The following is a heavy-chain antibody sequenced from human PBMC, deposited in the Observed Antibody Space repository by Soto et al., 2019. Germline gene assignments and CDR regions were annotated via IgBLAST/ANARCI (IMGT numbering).Heavy chain of an antibody. V-gene: IGHV1-69*06. CDR3: ARDGNCSSTSCYRRALDY. Sequence: SVKVSCKASGGTFSSYAISWVRQAPGQGLEWMGGIIPIFGTANYAQKFQGRVTITADKSTSTAYMELSSLRSEDTAVYYCARDGNCSSTSCYRRALDYWGQGTLVTVSS. CDR2: IIPIFGTA. J-gene: IGHJ4*02. CDR1: GGTFSSYA. D-gene: IGHD2-2*01.